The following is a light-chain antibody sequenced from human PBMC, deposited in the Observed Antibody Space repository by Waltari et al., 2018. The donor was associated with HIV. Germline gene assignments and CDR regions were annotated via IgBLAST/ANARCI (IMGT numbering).Light chain of an antibody. V-gene: IGLV2-23*02. CDR2: EVS. CDR3: CSYAGSVV. J-gene: IGLJ2*01. Sequence: QSALTQPASVSGSPGQSITIPCTGTSSDVGTYNLVSWYQQHPGKAPKLMISEVSKRPSGVSNRFSGSKSGNTASLTISGLQAEDEADYYCCSYAGSVVFGGGTKLTVL. CDR1: SSDVGTYNL.